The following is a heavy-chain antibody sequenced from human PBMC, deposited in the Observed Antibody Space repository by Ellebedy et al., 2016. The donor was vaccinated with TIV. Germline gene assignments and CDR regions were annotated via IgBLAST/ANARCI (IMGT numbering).Heavy chain of an antibody. CDR1: GFTFSDYY. D-gene: IGHD6-19*01. CDR3: AREGIGSGWYYYGMDV. J-gene: IGHJ6*02. V-gene: IGHV3-11*06. Sequence: GESLKISCAASGFTFSDYYMSWIRQAPGKGLAWVSYISSSSSYTNYADSVKGRFTISRDNAKNSLYLQMNSLRAEDTAVYYCAREGIGSGWYYYGMDVWGQGTTVTVSS. CDR2: ISSSSSYT.